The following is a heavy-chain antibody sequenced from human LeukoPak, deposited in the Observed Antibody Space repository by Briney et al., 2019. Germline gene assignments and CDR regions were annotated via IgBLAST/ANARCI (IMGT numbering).Heavy chain of an antibody. V-gene: IGHV4-39*07. CDR1: GGSISSGDYY. CDR2: INHSGST. Sequence: SSETLSLTCTVSGGSISSGDYYWSWIRQPPGKGLEWIGEINHSGSTNYNPSLKSRFTISVDTSKNQFSLKVTSVTAADTAVYYCARSLYQLLDYMDVWGKGTTVTVSS. CDR3: ARSLYQLLDYMDV. J-gene: IGHJ6*03. D-gene: IGHD2-2*01.